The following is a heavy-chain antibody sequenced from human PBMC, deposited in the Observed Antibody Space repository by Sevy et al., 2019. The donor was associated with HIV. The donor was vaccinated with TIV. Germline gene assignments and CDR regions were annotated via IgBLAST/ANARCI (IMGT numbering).Heavy chain of an antibody. Sequence: GGSLRLSCAASGFTFTLYAIHWVRQAPGKGLEWVALISYFGTKKYYADSVKGRFTISRDNSKNTAYLQMNSLRTDDTAVYYCARVAVEFCTDDCYHRFDYWGQGTQVTVSS. D-gene: IGHD2-21*02. J-gene: IGHJ4*02. CDR1: GFTFTLYA. V-gene: IGHV3-30-3*01. CDR2: ISYFGTKK. CDR3: ARVAVEFCTDDCYHRFDY.